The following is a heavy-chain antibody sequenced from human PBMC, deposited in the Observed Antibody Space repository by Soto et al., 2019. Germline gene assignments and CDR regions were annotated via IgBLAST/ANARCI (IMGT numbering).Heavy chain of an antibody. CDR2: ISTAHSDI. Sequence: ASVKVSCKASGYTFTNYGMSWVRQAPGQGLEWMGWISTAHSDIGYAQRFQGRLTMTRDTSTSTAFMELRGLRSDDTATYYCARDLAYIREYWGQGTQVTVSS. D-gene: IGHD3-10*01. CDR3: ARDLAYIREY. J-gene: IGHJ4*02. V-gene: IGHV1-18*01. CDR1: GYTFTNYG.